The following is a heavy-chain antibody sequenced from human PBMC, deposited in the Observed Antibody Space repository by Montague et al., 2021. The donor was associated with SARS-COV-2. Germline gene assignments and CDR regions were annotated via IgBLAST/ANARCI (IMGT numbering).Heavy chain of an antibody. CDR1: GGAISSSSYY. Sequence: SETLSLTCTVSGGAISSSSYYWGWIRQPPGKGLEWIGSIYYSGSTYYNPSLKSRVTISVDTSKNQFSLKLSSVTAADTAVYYCARDTRITMLVVVNRYGMDVWGQGTTVIVSS. CDR2: IYYSGST. D-gene: IGHD3-22*01. J-gene: IGHJ6*02. V-gene: IGHV4-39*07. CDR3: ARDTRITMLVVVNRYGMDV.